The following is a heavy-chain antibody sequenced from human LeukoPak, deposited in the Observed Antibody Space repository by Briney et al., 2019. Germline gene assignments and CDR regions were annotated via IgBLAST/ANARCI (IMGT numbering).Heavy chain of an antibody. J-gene: IGHJ4*02. Sequence: TGGSLRLSCAASGFTFSSYAMSWVRQAPGKGLEWVSAISGSGGSTYYADSVKGRFTISRDNSKNTLYLQMNSLRAEDTAVYYCAKWGNDFWSGYSFDYWGQGTLVTVSS. V-gene: IGHV3-23*01. CDR2: ISGSGGST. CDR3: AKWGNDFWSGYSFDY. CDR1: GFTFSSYA. D-gene: IGHD3-3*01.